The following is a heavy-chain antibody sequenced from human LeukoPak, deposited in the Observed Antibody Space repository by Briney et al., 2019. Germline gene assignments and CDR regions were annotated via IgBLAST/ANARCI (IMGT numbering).Heavy chain of an antibody. Sequence: SETLSLTCTVSGGSISSYYWNWIRQPAGKGLEWIGRLYTSGSTNYNPSLKSRVTMSVDTSKNQFSLKLSSVTAADTAVYYCARDPPPYGDYSFDYWGQGTLVTVSS. CDR3: ARDPPPYGDYSFDY. V-gene: IGHV4-4*07. CDR2: LYTSGST. J-gene: IGHJ4*02. D-gene: IGHD4-17*01. CDR1: GGSISSYY.